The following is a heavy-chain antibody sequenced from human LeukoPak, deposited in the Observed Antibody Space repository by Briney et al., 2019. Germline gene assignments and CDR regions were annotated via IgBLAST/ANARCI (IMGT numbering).Heavy chain of an antibody. Sequence: AGGSLRLSCAASGFTFSDYYMSWIRQAPGRGLEWVSYISWDSSYTSYADSVKGRFTISRDNAKNSLFLQMNSLRDEDTAVYYCAREDGSRIAVAGSRYWGQGTLVTVSS. CDR2: ISWDSSYT. D-gene: IGHD6-19*01. CDR3: AREDGSRIAVAGSRY. V-gene: IGHV3-11*06. CDR1: GFTFSDYY. J-gene: IGHJ4*02.